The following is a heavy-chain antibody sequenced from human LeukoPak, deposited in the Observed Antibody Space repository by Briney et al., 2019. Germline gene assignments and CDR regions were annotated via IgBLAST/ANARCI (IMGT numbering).Heavy chain of an antibody. CDR3: ARHFAYSSSSYFDY. J-gene: IGHJ4*02. V-gene: IGHV4-59*08. D-gene: IGHD6-6*01. CDR2: VYYTGST. CDR1: GGSVSSYY. Sequence: SETLSLTCSVSGGSVSSYYWSWIRQPPGKGLEWIGYVYYTGSTNDNPSLKSRVTMFEDKSKNQFSLRLYSVTVADTAVYYCARHFAYSSSSYFDYWGQGSLVTVSS.